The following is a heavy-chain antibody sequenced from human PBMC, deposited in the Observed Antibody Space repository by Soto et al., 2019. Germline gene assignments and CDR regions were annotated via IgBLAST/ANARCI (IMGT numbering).Heavy chain of an antibody. D-gene: IGHD3-22*01. CDR2: INPNSGGT. CDR3: ARGYYHDRDFDS. Sequence: XSVKVSCKASVYTFTCYYMHWVRQAPGQTLEWMGWINPNSGGTNYAQKFQGRVTMTRDTSISTAYMELSRLRSDDTAVYYCARGYYHDRDFDSWGQGTLVTVSS. J-gene: IGHJ4*02. V-gene: IGHV1-2*02. CDR1: VYTFTCYY.